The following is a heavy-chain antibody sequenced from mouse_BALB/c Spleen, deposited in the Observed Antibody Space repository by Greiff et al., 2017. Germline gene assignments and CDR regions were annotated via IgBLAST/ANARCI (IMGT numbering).Heavy chain of an antibody. CDR2: IDPENGNT. V-gene: IGHV14-1*02. Sequence: EVKLMESGAELVRPGALVKLSCKASGFNIKDYYMHWVKQRPEQGLEWIGWIDPENGNTIYDPKFQGKASITADTSSNTAYLQLSSLTSEDTAVYYCASSTATAMDYWGQGTSVTVSS. CDR1: GFNIKDYY. CDR3: ASSTATAMDY. J-gene: IGHJ4*01. D-gene: IGHD1-2*01.